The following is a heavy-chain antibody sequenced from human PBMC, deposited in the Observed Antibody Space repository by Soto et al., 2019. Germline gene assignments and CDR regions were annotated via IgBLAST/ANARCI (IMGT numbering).Heavy chain of an antibody. CDR3: AKVRLPPSDVGCPTYISCFDP. V-gene: IGHV3-23*01. CDR2: ISGSGGST. CDR1: GFTFSSYA. Sequence: GGSLRLSCAASGFTFSSYAMSWVRQAPGKGLEWVSAISGSGGSTYYADSVKGRFTISRDNSKNTLYLQMNSLRAEDTAVYYCAKVRLPPSDVGCPTYISCFDPWGQGTLVTVSS. J-gene: IGHJ5*02. D-gene: IGHD3-16*01.